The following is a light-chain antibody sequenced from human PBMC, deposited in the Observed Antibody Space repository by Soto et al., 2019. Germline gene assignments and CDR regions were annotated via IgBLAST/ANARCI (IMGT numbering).Light chain of an antibody. Sequence: QSVLTQPASVSGSPGQSITISCTGTSSDVGRYNYVSWYQQLPGKAPKVMIYDVSFRPSGVSNRFSGSKSGNTASLTISGLQAEDEADYYCSSYTISGSRVFGGGTKLTVL. CDR1: SSDVGRYNY. V-gene: IGLV2-14*03. CDR3: SSYTISGSRV. J-gene: IGLJ2*01. CDR2: DVS.